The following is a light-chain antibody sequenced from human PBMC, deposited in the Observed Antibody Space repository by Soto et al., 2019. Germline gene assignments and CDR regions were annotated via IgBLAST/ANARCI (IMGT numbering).Light chain of an antibody. V-gene: IGKV3-20*01. CDR3: QHYDTSLT. CDR2: GAS. CDR1: QSVSRSN. J-gene: IGKJ4*01. Sequence: EIVLTQSPGTLSLSPGERATLSCRASQSVSRSNFAWYQQKPGQAPRLLIYGASSRATGIPDRFSGAGSGTDFTLSINRLEPEDFAVYYGQHYDTSLTFGGGTKVEL.